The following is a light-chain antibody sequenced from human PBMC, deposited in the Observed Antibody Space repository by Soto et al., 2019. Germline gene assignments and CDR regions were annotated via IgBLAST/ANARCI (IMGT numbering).Light chain of an antibody. V-gene: IGKV1-27*01. CDR1: QGIAPY. J-gene: IGKJ4*01. CDR2: ATS. Sequence: DVQMTQSPSSLSAFVGARVTITCRASQGIAPYLAWFQQKPGKVPKLLIYATSTLQSGAPSRFSGSGSGTDFTLTINSLQPEDVGTYYCQKYNSAPLTFGGGTKVEIK. CDR3: QKYNSAPLT.